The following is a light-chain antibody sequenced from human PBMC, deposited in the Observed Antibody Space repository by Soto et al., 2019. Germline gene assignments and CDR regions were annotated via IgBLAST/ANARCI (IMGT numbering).Light chain of an antibody. Sequence: QAVVTQPPSASGTPGQMVTISCSGSSSNVGSNYVCWFQQLPGTAPKLFIHSNNQRPSGVPDRFAGSKSGTSASLAISGLRSEDEADYYCAVWDDSVSGVIFGGGTQLTVL. V-gene: IGLV1-47*02. J-gene: IGLJ2*01. CDR3: AVWDDSVSGVI. CDR1: SSNVGSNY. CDR2: SNN.